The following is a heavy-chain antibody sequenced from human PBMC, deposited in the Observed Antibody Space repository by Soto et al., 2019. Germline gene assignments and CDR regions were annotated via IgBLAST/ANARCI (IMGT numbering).Heavy chain of an antibody. CDR3: ARSPRSHLFDY. Sequence: SETLSLTCTVSGGSISSYYWSWIRQPPGKGLEWIGYIYYSGSTNYNPSLKSRVTISVDTSKNQFSLKLSSVTAADTAVYFCARSPRSHLFDYWGQGTLVTVSS. V-gene: IGHV4-59*01. CDR2: IYYSGST. D-gene: IGHD1-26*01. CDR1: GGSISSYY. J-gene: IGHJ4*02.